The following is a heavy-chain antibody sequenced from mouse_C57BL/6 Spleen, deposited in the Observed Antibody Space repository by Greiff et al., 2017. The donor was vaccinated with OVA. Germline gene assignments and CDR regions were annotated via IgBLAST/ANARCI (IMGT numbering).Heavy chain of an antibody. CDR2: IYWGDDK. V-gene: IGHV8-12*01. Sequence: ESGPGILQSSQTLSLTCSFSGFSLSTSGMGVSWIRQPSGKGLEWLAHIYWGDDKRYHPSLKSRLTISKDTSRNQVFLKITSVDTADTAIYYCARSCDYDGAWFAYWGQGTLVTVSA. D-gene: IGHD2-13*01. CDR1: GFSLSTSGMG. J-gene: IGHJ3*01. CDR3: ARSCDYDGAWFAY.